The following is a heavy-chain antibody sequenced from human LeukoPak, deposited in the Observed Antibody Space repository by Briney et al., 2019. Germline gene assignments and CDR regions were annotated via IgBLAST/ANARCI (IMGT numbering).Heavy chain of an antibody. Sequence: PGGSLRLSCAASGFTFSSYWMSWVRQAPGKGLEWVANIKQDGSEKYYVDSVKGRFTISRDNSKNTLYLQMNSLRAEDTAVYYCAKLPTARFDYWGQGTLVTVSS. CDR1: GFTFSSYW. V-gene: IGHV3-7*01. CDR3: AKLPTARFDY. J-gene: IGHJ4*02. D-gene: IGHD4-17*01. CDR2: IKQDGSEK.